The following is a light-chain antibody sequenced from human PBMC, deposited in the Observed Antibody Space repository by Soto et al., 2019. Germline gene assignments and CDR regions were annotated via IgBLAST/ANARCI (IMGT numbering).Light chain of an antibody. CDR3: QQSYSTPRT. J-gene: IGKJ5*01. V-gene: IGKV1-39*01. CDR1: QSISKY. Sequence: DIQMTQSPSSLSASVGDRVTITCRASQSISKYVNWYQHKPGKAPTVLIHAASSLQSGVPSRFSGSGSGTDFFLTISSLQPEDFATYYCQQSYSTPRTFGQGTRLEIK. CDR2: AAS.